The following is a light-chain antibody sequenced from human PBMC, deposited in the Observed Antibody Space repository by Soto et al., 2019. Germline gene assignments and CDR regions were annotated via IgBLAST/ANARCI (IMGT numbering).Light chain of an antibody. J-gene: IGKJ2*01. Sequence: DIHMTQSPSSLTASVGDRVTITCQTSQNIRKFLIWYHQSPGKAPNLLISDASNLEAGVPSRFSGRGSGTHFTLTISSLQPEDIGRYYCHQYDDLPYTFGQGTSLQIK. CDR1: QNIRKF. CDR2: DAS. V-gene: IGKV1-33*01. CDR3: HQYDDLPYT.